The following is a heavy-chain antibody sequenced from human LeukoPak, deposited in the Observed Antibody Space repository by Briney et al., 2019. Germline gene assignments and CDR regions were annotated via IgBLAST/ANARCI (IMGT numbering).Heavy chain of an antibody. D-gene: IGHD5-18*01. Sequence: RPGGSLRLSCAASGFTFDDYGMSWVPQAPGKGLEWVSGINWNGGNTNYADSVKGRFTISRDNAKRSLYLQMNSLRAEDTALYFCARGYTTMVEGYFYYYLDVWGKGTTVTVSS. CDR1: GFTFDDYG. CDR3: ARGYTTMVEGYFYYYLDV. J-gene: IGHJ6*03. CDR2: INWNGGNT. V-gene: IGHV3-20*04.